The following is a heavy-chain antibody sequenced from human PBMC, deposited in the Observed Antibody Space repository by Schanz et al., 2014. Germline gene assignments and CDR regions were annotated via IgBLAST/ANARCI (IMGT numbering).Heavy chain of an antibody. CDR1: GYTFTTYY. D-gene: IGHD2-2*01. Sequence: QVQLVQSGAEVKKPGVSVKVSCKASGYTFTTYYIHWVRQAPGQGLEWMGKINPSSGTTRIAQNFQGSLTVTRGTSTSTVNIELSSLRSEDTAVYYCARGGFFDSTSFDSGGQGILVTVSS. J-gene: IGHJ4*02. CDR3: ARGGFFDSTSFDS. CDR2: INPSSGTT. V-gene: IGHV1-46*03.